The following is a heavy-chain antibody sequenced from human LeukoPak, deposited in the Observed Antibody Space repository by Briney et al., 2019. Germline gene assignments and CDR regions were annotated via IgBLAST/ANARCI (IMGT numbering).Heavy chain of an antibody. D-gene: IGHD3/OR15-3a*01. V-gene: IGHV3-7*03. Sequence: GGSLRLSCSASGFTFSSYAMNWVRQVPGQGLEWVANIKQDGSEKFYVASVKGRFTISRDNGKSSLYLQMNSLRAEDTALYYCATSYDMGWLIGYWGQGTLVTVSS. J-gene: IGHJ4*02. CDR1: GFTFSSYA. CDR2: IKQDGSEK. CDR3: ATSYDMGWLIGY.